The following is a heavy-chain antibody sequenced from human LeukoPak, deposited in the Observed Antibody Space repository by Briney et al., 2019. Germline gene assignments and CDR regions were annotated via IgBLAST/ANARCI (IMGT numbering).Heavy chain of an antibody. J-gene: IGHJ5*02. CDR3: ARAGIPGYCTNVTCSNWLDP. V-gene: IGHV1-69*06. CDR1: GYTFTNYG. D-gene: IGHD2-8*01. Sequence: SVKVSCKTSGYTFTNYGLSWVRQAPGLGLEWMGGIIPRFGTPNYAQRLQGRVTITADKSTKTAYMELSSLRSEDTAVYYCARAGIPGYCTNVTCSNWLDPWGQGTLVTVSS. CDR2: IIPRFGTP.